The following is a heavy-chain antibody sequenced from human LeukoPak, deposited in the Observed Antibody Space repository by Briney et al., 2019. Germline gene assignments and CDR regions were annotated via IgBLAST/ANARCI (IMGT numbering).Heavy chain of an antibody. J-gene: IGHJ4*02. CDR1: GFTFSGYS. CDR3: ATGPSSNWAALDS. Sequence: GGSLRLSCTASGFTFSGYSMNWIRQAPGKGLEWVSSFGTRSTSVYHAGSVKGRFAISRDNAKNSLYLQMNSLRAEDTAVFHCATGPSSNWAALDSWGQGTLVTVSS. D-gene: IGHD6-13*01. CDR2: FGTRSTSV. V-gene: IGHV3-21*01.